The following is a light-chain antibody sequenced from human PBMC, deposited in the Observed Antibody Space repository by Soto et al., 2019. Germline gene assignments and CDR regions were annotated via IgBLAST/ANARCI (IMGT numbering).Light chain of an antibody. CDR2: NSN. J-gene: IGLJ3*02. CDR3: KAWDSSLSIGV. Sequence: QSVLTQPPSVSAAPGQKVTISCSGSSSNIGKNYVSWYQQFPGTAPKLLIYNSNERPSGIPDRFSGSKSGTSATLGITGLQTGDEADYYCKAWDSSLSIGVFGGGTKVTVL. V-gene: IGLV1-51*01. CDR1: SSNIGKNY.